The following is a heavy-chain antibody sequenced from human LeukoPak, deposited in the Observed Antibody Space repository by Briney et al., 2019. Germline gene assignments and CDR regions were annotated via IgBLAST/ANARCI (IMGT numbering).Heavy chain of an antibody. Sequence: GGSLRLSCAASGFTFSSYARSWVRQAPGKGLEWVSAISGSGGSTYYADSVKGRFTISRDNSKNTLYLQMNSLRAEDTAVYYCAKGGEMATIYEYFQHWGQGTLVTVSS. D-gene: IGHD5-24*01. J-gene: IGHJ1*01. CDR1: GFTFSSYA. V-gene: IGHV3-23*01. CDR3: AKGGEMATIYEYFQH. CDR2: ISGSGGST.